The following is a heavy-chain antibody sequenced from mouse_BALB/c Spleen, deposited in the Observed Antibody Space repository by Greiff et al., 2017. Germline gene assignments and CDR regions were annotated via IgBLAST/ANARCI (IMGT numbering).Heavy chain of an antibody. Sequence: LVESGPGLVAPSQSLSITCTVSGFSLTSYDISWIRQPPGKGLEWLGVIWTGGGTNYNSAFMSRLSISKDNSKSQVFLKMNSLQTDDTAIYYCVRERNNYFDYWGQGTTLTVSS. CDR1: GFSLTSYD. CDR3: VRERNNYFDY. V-gene: IGHV2-9-2*01. CDR2: IWTGGGT. D-gene: IGHD2-1*01. J-gene: IGHJ2*01.